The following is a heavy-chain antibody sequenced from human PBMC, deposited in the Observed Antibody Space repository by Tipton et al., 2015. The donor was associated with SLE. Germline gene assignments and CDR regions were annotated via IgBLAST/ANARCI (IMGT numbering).Heavy chain of an antibody. CDR2: WSQSVGT. D-gene: IGHD3/OR15-3a*01. V-gene: IGHV4-38-2*02. J-gene: IGHJ4*02. CDR1: GYSISSGYY. Sequence: TLSLTCTVSGYSISSGYYWGWFRQPPGEGMGWIGSWSQSVGTAYNPSLKSGVSIFADSSKSQFHLKVTSLTAADTAGYYCARDLGHGGDSDCWGQGTLVTVSS. CDR3: ARDLGHGGDSDC.